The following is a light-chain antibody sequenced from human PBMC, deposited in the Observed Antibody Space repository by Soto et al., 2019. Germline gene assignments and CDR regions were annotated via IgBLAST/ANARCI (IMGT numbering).Light chain of an antibody. CDR2: GAS. V-gene: IGKV1-39*01. CDR3: QQTYTTPYT. CDR1: QNIIKY. J-gene: IGKJ2*01. Sequence: DIQMTQSPSSLSASVGDRVTITCRTSQNIIKYLNWYQQKPGKAPKFLIYGASTLQTGVPSRFSGGGSGTDFTLTISSLQPEDFATSYCQQTYTTPYTFGQGTKLDIK.